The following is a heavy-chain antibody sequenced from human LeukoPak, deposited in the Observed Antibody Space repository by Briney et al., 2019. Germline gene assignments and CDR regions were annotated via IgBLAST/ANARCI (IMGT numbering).Heavy chain of an antibody. V-gene: IGHV3-21*06. J-gene: IGHJ4*02. CDR1: GFTFSSYS. Sequence: GGSLRLSCAASGFTFSSYSMNWVRQAPGKGLEWVSSISSSSSYIYYADSVKGRFTISRDNTKNLLYLEMNSLRAEDTAMYFCVRDVGAVRGEVYFDYWGQGTLVTVSS. CDR3: VRDVGAVRGEVYFDY. D-gene: IGHD3-10*01. CDR2: ISSSSSYI.